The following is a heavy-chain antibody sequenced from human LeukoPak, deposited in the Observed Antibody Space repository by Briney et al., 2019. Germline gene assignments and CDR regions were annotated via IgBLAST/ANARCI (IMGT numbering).Heavy chain of an antibody. CDR2: INPNSGAT. D-gene: IGHD4-11*01. J-gene: IGHJ3*02. CDR3: ARELQDDAFDI. V-gene: IGHV1-2*06. Sequence: ASVKVPCKASGYTFTGYYMHWVRQAPGQGLEWMGRINPNSGATNYAQKFQGRVTMTRDTSISTAYMELSRLRSDDTAVYYCARELQDDAFDIWGQGTMVTVSS. CDR1: GYTFTGYY.